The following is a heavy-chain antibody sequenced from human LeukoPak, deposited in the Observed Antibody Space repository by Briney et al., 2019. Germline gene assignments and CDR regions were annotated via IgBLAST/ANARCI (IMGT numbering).Heavy chain of an antibody. CDR1: GYTFTSYD. CDR3: AKGKMTTVTWGSYFDY. Sequence: ASVKVSCKASGYTFTSYDINWVRQATGQGLEWMGWMNPNSGNTGYAQKFQGRVTMTRNTSISTAYMELSSLRSEDTAVYYCAKGKMTTVTWGSYFDYWGQGTLVTVAS. D-gene: IGHD4-17*01. V-gene: IGHV1-8*01. CDR2: MNPNSGNT. J-gene: IGHJ4*02.